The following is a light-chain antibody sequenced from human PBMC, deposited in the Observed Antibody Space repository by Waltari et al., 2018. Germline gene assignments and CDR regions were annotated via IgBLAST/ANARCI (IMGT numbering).Light chain of an antibody. CDR2: KTS. J-gene: IGKJ2*01. V-gene: IGKV1-5*03. CDR1: QSITKF. Sequence: DIQMTQSPSTLSVSIGDTVTITCRASQSITKFLAWYQQKPGRAPTLLIYKTSYLQSGVPSRFSGSGSETEFTLTIRSLRADDSATYYCQQYVSYYAFGQGTKLEI. CDR3: QQYVSYYA.